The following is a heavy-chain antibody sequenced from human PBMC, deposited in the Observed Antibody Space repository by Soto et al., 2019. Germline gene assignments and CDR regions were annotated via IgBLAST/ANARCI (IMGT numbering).Heavy chain of an antibody. V-gene: IGHV4-31*03. Sequence: SETLSLTCTVSGGSISSGGYYWSWIRQHPGKGLEWIGYIYYSGSTYYNPSLKSRVTISADTSKNQFSLKLSSVTAADTAVYYCARAPHPYYYDSSGYDYWGQGTLVPVSS. CDR1: GGSISSGGYY. D-gene: IGHD3-22*01. CDR3: ARAPHPYYYDSSGYDY. CDR2: IYYSGST. J-gene: IGHJ4*02.